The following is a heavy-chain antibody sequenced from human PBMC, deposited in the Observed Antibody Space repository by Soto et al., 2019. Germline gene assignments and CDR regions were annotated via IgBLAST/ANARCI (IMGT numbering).Heavy chain of an antibody. V-gene: IGHV4-31*02. J-gene: IGHJ3*02. CDR1: GGSISSGGYY. D-gene: IGHD2-2*01. Sequence: SETLSLTCTVSGGSISSGGYYWSWIRQHPGKGLEWIGYIYYSGSTYYNPSLKSRVTISVDTSKNQFSLKLSSVTAADTAVYYCARVETDIVVVPAALGAFDIWGQGTMVTVSS. CDR2: IYYSGST. CDR3: ARVETDIVVVPAALGAFDI.